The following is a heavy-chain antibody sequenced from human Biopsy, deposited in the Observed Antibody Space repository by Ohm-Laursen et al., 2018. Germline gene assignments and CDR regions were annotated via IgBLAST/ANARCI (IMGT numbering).Heavy chain of an antibody. CDR2: ISDTGTT. Sequence: GTLSLTCTVSGGSIGGSGDNWSRIRQPPGKGLEWIGYISDTGTTNYNPSLRGRVAMSVDTSKNQFSLQLTSVTAADTAMFFCARLFRLDDYWNDDPPDGFDVWGQGTMVTVSS. CDR1: GGSIGGSGDN. V-gene: IGHV4-61*08. D-gene: IGHD3-3*01. J-gene: IGHJ3*01. CDR3: ARLFRLDDYWNDDPPDGFDV.